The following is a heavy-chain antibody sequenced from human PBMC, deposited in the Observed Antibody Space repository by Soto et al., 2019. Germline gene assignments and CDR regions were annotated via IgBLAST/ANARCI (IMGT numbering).Heavy chain of an antibody. J-gene: IGHJ4*02. CDR3: ARARGYGSQSYRGDYLDS. CDR2: IYYTGST. D-gene: IGHD3-10*01. Sequence: QVQLQESGPGLVKPSETLSLTCTVSSGSITNYYWNWIRQPPGKGLEWIGYIYYTGSTNYNPSLESRVTIPVDTSKNQFSLKLNSVTAADTAVYYCARARGYGSQSYRGDYLDSWGQGILVTVSS. CDR1: SGSITNYY. V-gene: IGHV4-59*01.